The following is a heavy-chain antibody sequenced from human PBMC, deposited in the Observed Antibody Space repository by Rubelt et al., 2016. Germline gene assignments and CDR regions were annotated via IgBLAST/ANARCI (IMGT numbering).Heavy chain of an antibody. J-gene: IGHJ4*02. CDR3: ARAYYYGSGSYFPVDY. D-gene: IGHD3-10*01. V-gene: IGHV4-59*11. CDR2: IYSSGST. CDR1: GGSISSHY. Sequence: TLSLTCTVSGGSISSHYWSWIRQPPGKGLEWIGYIYSSGSTNYNPSLKSRVTMSVDTSKNQFSLKLSSVTAADTAVYYCARAYYYGSGSYFPVDYWGQGTLVTVSS.